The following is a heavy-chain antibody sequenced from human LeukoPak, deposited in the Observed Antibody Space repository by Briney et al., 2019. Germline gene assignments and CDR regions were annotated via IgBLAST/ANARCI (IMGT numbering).Heavy chain of an antibody. V-gene: IGHV3-23*01. J-gene: IGHJ4*02. Sequence: GGSLRLSCAASGFTFSTSAISWVRQAPGKGLEWVSSINDGAGSTYHADSVKGRFTTSRDTPKTTLYLQMNNLKAKDTAVYYCGKVSYDFWSGYSYWGQGTLVTVSS. CDR2: INDGAGST. CDR1: GFTFSTSA. CDR3: GKVSYDFWSGYSY. D-gene: IGHD3-3*01.